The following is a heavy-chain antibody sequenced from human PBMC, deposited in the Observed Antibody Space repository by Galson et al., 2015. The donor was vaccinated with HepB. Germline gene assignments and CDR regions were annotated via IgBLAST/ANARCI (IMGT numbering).Heavy chain of an antibody. V-gene: IGHV4-39*01. Sequence: SETLSLTCTVSGGSISSSSYYWGWIRQPPGTGLEWIGSIYYSGGTYYNPSLKSRVTISVDTSKNQFSLKLSSVTAADTAVYYCARGVGSGWYGFYYYYYGMDVWGQGTTVTVSS. CDR1: GGSISSSSYY. CDR2: IYYSGGT. J-gene: IGHJ6*02. CDR3: ARGVGSGWYGFYYYYYGMDV. D-gene: IGHD6-19*01.